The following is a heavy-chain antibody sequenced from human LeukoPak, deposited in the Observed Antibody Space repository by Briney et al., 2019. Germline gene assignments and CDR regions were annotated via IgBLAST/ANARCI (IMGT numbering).Heavy chain of an antibody. V-gene: IGHV4-59*08. Sequence: PSETLSLTCTVSGGSISSYYWSWIRQPPGKGLEWIGYIYYSGSTNYNPSLKSRVTISVDTSKNQFSLKLSSVTAADTAVYYCASTRDSSGDERYYFDYWGQGTLVTVSS. D-gene: IGHD3-22*01. CDR2: IYYSGST. CDR1: GGSISSYY. CDR3: ASTRDSSGDERYYFDY. J-gene: IGHJ4*02.